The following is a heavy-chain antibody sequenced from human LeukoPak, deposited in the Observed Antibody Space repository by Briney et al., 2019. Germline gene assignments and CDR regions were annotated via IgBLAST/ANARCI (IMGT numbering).Heavy chain of an antibody. Sequence: ASVKVSCKASGYTFTSYYMHWVRQAPGQGLEWMGLINPSGGSTSYAQKFQGRVTMTTDTSTSTAYMEMRSLRSDDTAVYYCARGPIAAAGDSWGQGTLVTVSS. CDR2: INPSGGST. D-gene: IGHD6-13*01. CDR3: ARGPIAAAGDS. J-gene: IGHJ4*02. V-gene: IGHV1-46*01. CDR1: GYTFTSYY.